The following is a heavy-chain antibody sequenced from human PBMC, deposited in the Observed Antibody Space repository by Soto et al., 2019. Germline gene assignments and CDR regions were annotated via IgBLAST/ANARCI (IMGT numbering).Heavy chain of an antibody. Sequence: GGSLRLSCAASGFTFSNAWMSWVRQAPGKGLEWVGRIKSKTDGGTTDYAATVKGRFTISRDDSKNTLYLQMNSLKTEDTAVYYCTTGGYCSGGSCYPAEYFHHWGQGTLVTVSS. J-gene: IGHJ1*01. CDR1: GFTFSNAW. V-gene: IGHV3-15*01. CDR2: IKSKTDGGTT. CDR3: TTGGYCSGGSCYPAEYFHH. D-gene: IGHD2-15*01.